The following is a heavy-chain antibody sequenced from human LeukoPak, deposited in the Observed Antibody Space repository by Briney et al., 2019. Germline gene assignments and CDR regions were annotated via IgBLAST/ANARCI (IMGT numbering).Heavy chain of an antibody. CDR2: ISGSGSSA. CDR3: ANDYSSSWYNAFDI. Sequence: PGGSLRLSCAASGFTFSSFAVSWVRQAPGKGLEWVSTISGSGSSAYYADSVKGRFTISRDNSKNTLYLQMNSLRAEDTAVYYCANDYSSSWYNAFDIWGQGTMVTVSS. D-gene: IGHD6-13*01. J-gene: IGHJ3*02. CDR1: GFTFSSFA. V-gene: IGHV3-23*01.